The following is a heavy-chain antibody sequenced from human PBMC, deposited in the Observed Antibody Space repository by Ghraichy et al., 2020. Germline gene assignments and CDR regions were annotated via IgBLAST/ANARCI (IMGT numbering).Heavy chain of an antibody. Sequence: SETLSLTCTVSGGSISSTNYHWGWIRQPPGKGLEWIGSINYSGSTFYNPSLNSRVAISVDTSKNHFSLKLSSMTAADTAVYYCARPRSQGTTYEAPDIWGQGTMVTVSS. CDR3: ARPRSQGTTYEAPDI. D-gene: IGHD1-1*01. V-gene: IGHV4-39*02. CDR2: INYSGST. J-gene: IGHJ3*02. CDR1: GGSISSTNYH.